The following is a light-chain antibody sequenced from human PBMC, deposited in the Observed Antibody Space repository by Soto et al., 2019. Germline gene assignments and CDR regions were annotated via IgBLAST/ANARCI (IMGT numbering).Light chain of an antibody. J-gene: IGKJ1*01. Sequence: IQVTQSPPTLSASVGDRVTITCRASRTIAGYVNWYQQRPGEAPNLLIYAASSLQSGVPSRFRGSGSGTDFTLTINSLQPEDFETFYCQQTYSTPGTFGQGTKVDIK. CDR3: QQTYSTPGT. CDR1: RTIAGY. CDR2: AAS. V-gene: IGKV1-39*01.